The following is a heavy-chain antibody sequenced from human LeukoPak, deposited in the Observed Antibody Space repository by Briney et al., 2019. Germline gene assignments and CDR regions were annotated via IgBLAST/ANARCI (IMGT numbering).Heavy chain of an antibody. D-gene: IGHD5-12*01. J-gene: IGHJ4*02. CDR3: AKTSRVNSGYDSPFDY. V-gene: IGHV3-23*01. CDR2: VRGSGSGT. CDR1: GFTFSTYA. Sequence: GGSLRLSCAASGFTFSTYAMSWVRQAPGKGLEWVSGVRGSGSGTYYADSVKGRFTISRDNSKNTLYLQMNSLRAEDTAIYYCAKTSRVNSGYDSPFDYWGQGTLVTVSS.